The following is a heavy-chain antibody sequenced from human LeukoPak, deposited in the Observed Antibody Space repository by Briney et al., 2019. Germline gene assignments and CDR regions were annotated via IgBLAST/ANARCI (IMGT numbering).Heavy chain of an antibody. J-gene: IGHJ4*02. D-gene: IGHD1-26*01. V-gene: IGHV3-30*02. CDR2: IRYVGSNK. CDR3: AKGGSRGTYYFDY. Sequence: PGGSLRLSCAASGLTLSSYGMHWVRQAPGKGLEWVTFIRYVGSNKCYADSVKGRFTISRDNSMNTVNLQMNSLRPEDTAAYYCAKGGSRGTYYFDYWGRGILVTVSS. CDR1: GLTLSSYG.